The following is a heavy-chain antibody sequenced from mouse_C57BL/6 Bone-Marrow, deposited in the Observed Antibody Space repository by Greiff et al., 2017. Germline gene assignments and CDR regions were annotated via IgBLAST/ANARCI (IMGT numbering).Heavy chain of an antibody. J-gene: IGHJ3*01. V-gene: IGHV1-18*01. D-gene: IGHD2-1*01. CDR2: INPNNGGT. CDR3: ARRGVYRTWFAY. Sequence: VQLKQSGPELVQPGASVKIPCKASGYTFTDYNLDWVQQSHGKSLEWIGDINPNNGGTIYNQKFKGKATLTVDKSSSTADIELRSLTSEDTAVYYCARRGVYRTWFAYWGHGTLVTVAA. CDR1: GYTFTDYN.